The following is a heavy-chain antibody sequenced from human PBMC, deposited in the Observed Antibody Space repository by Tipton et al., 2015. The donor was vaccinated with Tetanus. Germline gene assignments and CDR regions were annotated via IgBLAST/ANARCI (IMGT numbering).Heavy chain of an antibody. CDR3: ARDQARGARGWNCFDN. V-gene: IGHV4-31*03. Sequence: TLSLTCTVSGGSISSGGYYWSWIRQHPGKGLEWIGDIYNSGSTYYNPSLKSRVTLLVDTTKDQFSLKLKSVTAADTAVYYCARDQARGARGWNCFDNWGQGSLVTVS. J-gene: IGHJ4*02. D-gene: IGHD1-26*01. CDR1: GGSISSGGYY. CDR2: IYNSGST.